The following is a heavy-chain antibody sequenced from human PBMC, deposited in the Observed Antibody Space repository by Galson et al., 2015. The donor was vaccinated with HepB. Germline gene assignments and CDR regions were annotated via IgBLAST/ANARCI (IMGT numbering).Heavy chain of an antibody. CDR1: GFTFSSYW. V-gene: IGHV3-74*01. CDR2: INSDGSST. D-gene: IGHD2-2*01. J-gene: IGHJ6*03. CDR3: ASPILRGCSSTSCTRGYYYMDV. Sequence: SLRLSCAASGFTFSSYWMHWVRQAPGKGLVWVSRINSDGSSTSYADSVKGRFTISRDNAKNTLYLQMNSLRAEDTAVYYCASPILRGCSSTSCTRGYYYMDVWGKGTTVTVSS.